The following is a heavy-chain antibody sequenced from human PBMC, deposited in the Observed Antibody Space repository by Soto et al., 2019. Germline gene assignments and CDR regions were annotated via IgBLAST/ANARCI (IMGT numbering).Heavy chain of an antibody. CDR2: ISAGNGDT. CDR1: GYIFSSYD. CDR3: AAEWLDFDY. V-gene: IGHV1-3*01. D-gene: IGHD6-19*01. J-gene: IGHJ4*02. Sequence: QVQLVQSGAEVKKPGASVKVSCRTSGYIFSSYDMHWVRQAPGQRLEWMGWISAGNGDTKYSQKFQDRVTITRDTSASTAYMELSSLRSEDAAVYFCAAEWLDFDYWGKGTLVTFSS.